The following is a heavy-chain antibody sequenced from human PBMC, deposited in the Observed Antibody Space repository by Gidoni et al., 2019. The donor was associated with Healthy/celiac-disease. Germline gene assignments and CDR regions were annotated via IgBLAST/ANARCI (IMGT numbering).Heavy chain of an antibody. Sequence: QVQLVKSGAEVKKPGSSVKVCCKASGGTFSSYAISWVRQAPGQGLEWMGRIIPILGIANYAQKFQGRVTITADKSTSTAYMELSSLRSEDTAVYYCAREDTGSVDYWGQGTLVTVSS. D-gene: IGHD3-10*01. CDR2: IIPILGIA. CDR1: GGTFSSYA. CDR3: AREDTGSVDY. J-gene: IGHJ4*02. V-gene: IGHV1-69*04.